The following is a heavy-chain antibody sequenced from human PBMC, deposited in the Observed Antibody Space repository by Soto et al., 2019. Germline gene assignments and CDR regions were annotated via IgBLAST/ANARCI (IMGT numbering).Heavy chain of an antibody. Sequence: ASVKVSCKTSGYIFSDYGINWVRQAPGQGLEWMGWISGYSGNANLAQKFQGRVTMTTDKSTRTAYMELRRLRSDDTAVYYCARDATFGTKGGSFDTWGHGTLVTVSS. CDR2: ISGYSGNA. J-gene: IGHJ3*02. D-gene: IGHD3-16*01. CDR3: ARDATFGTKGGSFDT. CDR1: GYIFSDYG. V-gene: IGHV1-18*04.